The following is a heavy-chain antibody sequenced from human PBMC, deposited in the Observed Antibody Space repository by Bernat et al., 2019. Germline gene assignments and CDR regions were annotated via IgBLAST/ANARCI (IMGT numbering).Heavy chain of an antibody. D-gene: IGHD1-7*01. Sequence: QLQLQESGPGLVKPSETLSLTCTVSGGSISSSSYYWGWIRQPPGKGLEWIGSIYYSGSTYYNPSLKSRVTISVDTSKNQFSLKLSYVTAADTAVYYCARTVTGTSTYFDYWGQGTLVTVSS. CDR1: GGSISSSSYY. CDR3: ARTVTGTSTYFDY. V-gene: IGHV4-39*01. CDR2: IYYSGST. J-gene: IGHJ4*02.